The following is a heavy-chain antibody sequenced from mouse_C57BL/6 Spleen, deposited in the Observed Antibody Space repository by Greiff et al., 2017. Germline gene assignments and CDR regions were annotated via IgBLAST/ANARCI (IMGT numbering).Heavy chain of an antibody. CDR2: IYPGSGST. CDR3: ARPSYDYDGYYAMDY. CDR1: GYTFTSYW. J-gene: IGHJ4*01. Sequence: QVQLQQPGAELVKPGASVKMSCKASGYTFTSYWITWVKQRPGQGLEWIGDIYPGSGSTNYNEKFKSKATLTVDTSSSTAYMQLSSLTSEDSAVYYCARPSYDYDGYYAMDYWGQGTSVTVSS. D-gene: IGHD2-4*01. V-gene: IGHV1-55*01.